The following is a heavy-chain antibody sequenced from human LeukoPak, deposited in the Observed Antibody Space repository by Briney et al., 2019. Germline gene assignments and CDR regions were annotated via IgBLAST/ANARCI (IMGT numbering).Heavy chain of an antibody. J-gene: IGHJ5*02. Sequence: SETLSLTCTVSGGSISSYYWSWLRQPPGKGLEWIGYIYTSGSTNYNPSLKSRVTISVDTSKNQFSLKLSSVTAADTAVYYCARTYCSGGSCYSGRFWFDPWGQGTLVTVSS. D-gene: IGHD2-15*01. CDR2: IYTSGST. CDR3: ARTYCSGGSCYSGRFWFDP. CDR1: GGSISSYY. V-gene: IGHV4-4*09.